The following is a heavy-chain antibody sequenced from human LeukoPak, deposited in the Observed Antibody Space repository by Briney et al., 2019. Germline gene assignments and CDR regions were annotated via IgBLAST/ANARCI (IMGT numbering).Heavy chain of an antibody. CDR1: DESFSGYY. CDR2: INHSGST. Sequence: SETLSLTCAVYDESFSGYYWSWIRQPPGEGLEWIGEINHSGSTNYNPSLKSRVTMSVDTSKNHFSLKLSSVTAADTAVYYCARGPHSSSWYRLYWYFDLWGPGTLVTVSS. D-gene: IGHD6-13*01. V-gene: IGHV4-34*01. CDR3: ARGPHSSSWYRLYWYFDL. J-gene: IGHJ2*01.